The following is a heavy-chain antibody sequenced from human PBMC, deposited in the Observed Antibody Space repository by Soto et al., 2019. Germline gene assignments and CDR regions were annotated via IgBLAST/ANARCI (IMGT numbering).Heavy chain of an antibody. CDR3: ARVPSDFWSGYYSDY. CDR1: GGSVSSGSYY. D-gene: IGHD3-3*01. J-gene: IGHJ4*02. Sequence: KLSETLSLTCTVSGGSVSSGSYYWSWIRQPPGKGLEWIGYIYYSGSTNYNPSLKSRVTISVDTSKNQFSLKLNSVTAADTAVYYCARVPSDFWSGYYSDYWGQGTLVTVSS. V-gene: IGHV4-61*01. CDR2: IYYSGST.